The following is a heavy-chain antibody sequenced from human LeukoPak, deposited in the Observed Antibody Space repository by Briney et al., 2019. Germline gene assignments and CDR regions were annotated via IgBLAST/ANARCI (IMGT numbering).Heavy chain of an antibody. D-gene: IGHD5-12*01. V-gene: IGHV3-30*02. CDR1: GFTFSSYG. J-gene: IGHJ4*02. CDR2: IRYDGSNK. Sequence: GSLRLSCAASGFTFSSYGMHWVRQAPGKGLEWVAFIRYDGSNKYYADSVKGRFTISRDNSKNTLYLQMNSLRAEDTAVYYCAKGSGYDVDYWGQGTLVTVSS. CDR3: AKGSGYDVDY.